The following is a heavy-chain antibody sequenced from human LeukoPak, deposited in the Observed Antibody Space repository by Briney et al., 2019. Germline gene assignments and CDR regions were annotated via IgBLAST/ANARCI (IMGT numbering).Heavy chain of an antibody. CDR3: ARVREVPAAIPGFQTPWFDP. CDR2: IYPGDSDT. J-gene: IGHJ5*02. D-gene: IGHD2-2*02. V-gene: IGHV5-51*01. Sequence: GESLQISCKGSGYIFTSYWLGWVRQLPGKGLEWMGIIYPGDSDTRYSPSFQGQVTISADKSISTAYLQWSSLKASDTAMYYCARVREVPAAIPGFQTPWFDPWGQGTLVTVSS. CDR1: GYIFTSYW.